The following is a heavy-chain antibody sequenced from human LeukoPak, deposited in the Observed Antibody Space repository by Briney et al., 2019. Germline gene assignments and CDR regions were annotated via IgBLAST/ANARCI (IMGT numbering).Heavy chain of an antibody. CDR1: GFTFSTYW. V-gene: IGHV3-74*01. J-gene: IGHJ3*02. D-gene: IGHD3-3*01. CDR3: ARLWSGISFDM. Sequence: GGSLRLSCAASGFTFSTYWMHWVRQAPGKGPVWVPRINSDGSITTYADSVKGRFTISRDNAKNTLYLQMNSLRAEDTAVYYCARLWSGISFDMWGQRTMVTVSS. CDR2: INSDGSIT.